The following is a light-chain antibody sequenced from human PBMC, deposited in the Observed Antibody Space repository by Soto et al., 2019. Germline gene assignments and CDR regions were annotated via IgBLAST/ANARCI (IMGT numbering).Light chain of an antibody. J-gene: IGLJ2*01. CDR1: SSNIGNNA. Sequence: QSVLTQPPSVSEAPRQRVTISCSGSSSNIGNNAVNWYQQLPGKAPKLLIYYDDLLPSGVSDRFSGSKSGTSASLAISGLQSEDEADYYCEAWDNRMNGVVLGGGTKLNVL. CDR2: YDD. V-gene: IGLV1-36*01. CDR3: EAWDNRMNGVV.